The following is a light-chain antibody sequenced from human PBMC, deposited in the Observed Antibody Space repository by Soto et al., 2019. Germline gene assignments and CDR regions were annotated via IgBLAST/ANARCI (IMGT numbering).Light chain of an antibody. Sequence: EIVLTQSPGPLSLSPRERATLSCRASQSVSISYLAWYQQKPGQAPRLLIYGASSRDTGIPDRFSGSGSGTDFTLTISRLEPEDFGVYYCQQYGSSSLYTFGQGTKLEIK. CDR1: QSVSISY. V-gene: IGKV3-20*01. J-gene: IGKJ2*01. CDR2: GAS. CDR3: QQYGSSSLYT.